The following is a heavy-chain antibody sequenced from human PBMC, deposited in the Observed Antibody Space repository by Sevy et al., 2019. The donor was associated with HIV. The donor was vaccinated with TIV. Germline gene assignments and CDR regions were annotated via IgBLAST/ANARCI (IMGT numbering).Heavy chain of an antibody. CDR3: VREGVGGYSYSLDC. J-gene: IGHJ4*02. CDR1: GFTFSSYW. V-gene: IGHV3-7*01. Sequence: GGSLRLSCAASGFTFSSYWMSWVRQAPGKGLEWVATMKEDGSERNYVDSVKGRITIARDNAKNSQYLQMNSLRAEDTAVYYCVREGVGGYSYSLDCWGQGTLVTVSS. D-gene: IGHD5-18*01. CDR2: MKEDGSER.